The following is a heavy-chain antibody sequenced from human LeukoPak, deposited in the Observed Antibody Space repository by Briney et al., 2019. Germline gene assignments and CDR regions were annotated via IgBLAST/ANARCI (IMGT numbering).Heavy chain of an antibody. Sequence: SETLSATCTVSGGSISSYYWSWIRQPPGKGLEWIGYIYYSGSTNYNPSLKSRVTISVDTSKNQFSLKLSSVTAADTAVYYCARDSLPNPSYYYYYGMDVWGQGTTVTVSS. J-gene: IGHJ6*02. CDR2: IYYSGST. CDR1: GGSISSYY. D-gene: IGHD1-14*01. CDR3: ARDSLPNPSYYYYYGMDV. V-gene: IGHV4-59*01.